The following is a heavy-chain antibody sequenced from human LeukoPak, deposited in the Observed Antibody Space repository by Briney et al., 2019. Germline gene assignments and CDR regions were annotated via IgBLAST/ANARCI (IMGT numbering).Heavy chain of an antibody. J-gene: IGHJ4*02. CDR3: ARDRGGSYSAIDY. D-gene: IGHD2-15*01. CDR2: ISCSSITI. V-gene: IGHV3-48*04. Sequence: GGSLRLSCAASGFTLSSYSLNWVRQAPGKGLEWVSFISCSSITIHYADSVKGRFNISRDNAEKSLYLQMNSLRAEDTAVYYCARDRGGSYSAIDYWGQGTRVTVSS. CDR1: GFTLSSYS.